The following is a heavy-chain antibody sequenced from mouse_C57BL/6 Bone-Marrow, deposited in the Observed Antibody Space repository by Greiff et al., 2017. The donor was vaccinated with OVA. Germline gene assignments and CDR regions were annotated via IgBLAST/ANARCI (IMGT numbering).Heavy chain of an antibody. V-gene: IGHV5-4*01. J-gene: IGHJ3*01. D-gene: IGHD1-1*01. CDR3: ARDPYYYGSSYAWFAY. CDR1: GFTFSSYA. CDR2: ISDGGSYT. Sequence: EVKVVESGGGLVKPGGSLKLSCAASGFTFSSYAMSWVRQTPEKRLEWVATISDGGSYTYYPDNVKGRFTISRDNAKNNLYLQMSHLKSEDTAMYYCARDPYYYGSSYAWFAYWGQGTLVTVSA.